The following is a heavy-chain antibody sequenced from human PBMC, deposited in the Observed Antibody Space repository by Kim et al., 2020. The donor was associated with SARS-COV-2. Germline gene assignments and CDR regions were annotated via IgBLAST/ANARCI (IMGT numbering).Heavy chain of an antibody. CDR3: ARDTPGQKGFDI. V-gene: IGHV6-1*01. Sequence: DYARSVSSRITINHDTSKNQFSLQLNSVTPEDTAVYYCARDTPGQKGFDIWGQGTMVTVSS. J-gene: IGHJ3*02.